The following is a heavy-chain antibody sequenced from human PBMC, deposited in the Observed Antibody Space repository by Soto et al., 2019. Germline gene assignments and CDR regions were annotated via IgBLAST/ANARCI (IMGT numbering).Heavy chain of an antibody. J-gene: IGHJ4*02. CDR1: GFTFSSFA. CDR2: ISGSGGST. D-gene: IGHD6-13*01. CDR3: ARGLSAGKGSPPDF. V-gene: IGHV3-23*01. Sequence: GGSLRLSCAASGFTFSSFAMSWVRQAPGKGLDWVSAISGSGGSTYSADSVKGRFTISRDNSKNTLYLQMSSLRAEDTAVYYCARGLSAGKGSPPDFWGQGSLVTVSS.